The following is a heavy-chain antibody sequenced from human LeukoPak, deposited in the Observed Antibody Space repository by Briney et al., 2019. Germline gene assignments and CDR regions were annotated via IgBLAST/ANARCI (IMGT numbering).Heavy chain of an antibody. J-gene: IGHJ4*02. CDR3: ARGDRADY. CDR2: INPNSGGT. Sequence: ASVKVSCKASGYSFTSYGLTWVRQAPGQGLEWMGWINPNSGGTNYAQKFQGWVTMTRDTSISTAYMELSRLRSDDTAVYYCARGDRADYWGQGTLVTVSS. CDR1: GYSFTSYG. V-gene: IGHV1-2*04. D-gene: IGHD2-21*01.